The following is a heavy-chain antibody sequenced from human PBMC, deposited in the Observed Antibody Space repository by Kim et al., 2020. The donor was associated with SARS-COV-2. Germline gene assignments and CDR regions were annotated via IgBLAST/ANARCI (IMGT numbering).Heavy chain of an antibody. Sequence: SETLSLTCTVSGYSISSGYYWGWIRQPPGKGLEWIGSIYHSGSTYYNPSLKSRVTISVDTSKNQFSLKLSSVTAADTAMYYCARLDYYYDTGGYFSRGEYFQHWGQGTLVTVSS. CDR2: IYHSGST. J-gene: IGHJ1*01. V-gene: IGHV4-38-2*02. D-gene: IGHD3-22*01. CDR1: GYSISSGYY. CDR3: ARLDYYYDTGGYFSRGEYFQH.